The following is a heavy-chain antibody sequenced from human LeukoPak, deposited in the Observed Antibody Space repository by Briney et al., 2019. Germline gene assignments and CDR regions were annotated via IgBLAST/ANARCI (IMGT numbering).Heavy chain of an antibody. CDR2: IKQDGSEK. Sequence: GGSLRLSCAASGFTFSSYWMSWVRQAPGKGLEWVANIKQDGSEKYYVDSVKGRFTISRENAKNSLYLQMNSLRAEDTAVYYCARLDTSVALDYWGQGTLVTVSS. V-gene: IGHV3-7*01. CDR3: ARLDTSVALDY. J-gene: IGHJ4*02. CDR1: GFTFSSYW. D-gene: IGHD4-23*01.